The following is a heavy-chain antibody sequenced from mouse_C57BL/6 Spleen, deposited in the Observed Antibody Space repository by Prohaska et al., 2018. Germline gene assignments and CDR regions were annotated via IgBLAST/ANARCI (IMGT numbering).Heavy chain of an antibody. CDR1: GIDFSRSW. Sequence: EVKLLQSVGGLVQPVCSLKLSCAASGIDFSRSWMRWVRRAPGKGLEWIVEINPDSRTINYAPSIKDKFIISRENAKKTLYLQMSKVRPEDTALYYGARLLGDYRGQGTSVTDSS. CDR2: INPDSRTI. V-gene: IGHV4-1*01. CDR3: ARLLGDY. J-gene: IGHJ4*01.